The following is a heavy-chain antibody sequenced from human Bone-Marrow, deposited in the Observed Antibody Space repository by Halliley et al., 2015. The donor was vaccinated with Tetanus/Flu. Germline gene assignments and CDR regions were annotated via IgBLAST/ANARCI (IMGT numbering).Heavy chain of an antibody. Sequence: IIYRGGNTSYADSLKARFTISRDTSKNSLFLQMNRLGADYPAVYYCAKGDFWSGFRSYYFDYWGQGTLVTVSS. D-gene: IGHD3-3*01. V-gene: IGHV3-53*01. CDR3: AKGDFWSGFRSYYFDY. J-gene: IGHJ4*02. CDR2: IYRGGNT.